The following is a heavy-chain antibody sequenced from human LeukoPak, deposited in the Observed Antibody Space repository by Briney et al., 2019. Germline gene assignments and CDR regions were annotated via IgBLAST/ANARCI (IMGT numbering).Heavy chain of an antibody. CDR2: INHSGST. CDR1: GGSFSGYY. J-gene: IGHJ5*02. CDR3: ARYVWYSSSWYVRENWFDP. D-gene: IGHD6-13*01. Sequence: PSETLSLTCAVYGGSFSGYYWSWIRQPPGKGLEWIGEINHSGSTNYNPSLKSRVTISVDTSKNQFSLKLSSVTAADTAVYYCARYVWYSSSWYVRENWFDPWGQGTLVTVSS. V-gene: IGHV4-34*01.